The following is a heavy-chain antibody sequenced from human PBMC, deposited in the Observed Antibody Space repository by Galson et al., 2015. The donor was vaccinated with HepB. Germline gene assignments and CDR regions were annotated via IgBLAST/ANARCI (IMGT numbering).Heavy chain of an antibody. V-gene: IGHV3-23*01. Sequence: SLRLSCAASGFTFSSYAMSWVRQAPGKGLEWISAVSAGGGSTYYADSVKGRFTISRDNSRVTLYLHMNNLRAEDTAVYYCAKPQNTVVVVAAALDYWGQGTLVTVSS. D-gene: IGHD2-15*01. J-gene: IGHJ4*02. CDR2: VSAGGGST. CDR1: GFTFSSYA. CDR3: AKPQNTVVVVAAALDY.